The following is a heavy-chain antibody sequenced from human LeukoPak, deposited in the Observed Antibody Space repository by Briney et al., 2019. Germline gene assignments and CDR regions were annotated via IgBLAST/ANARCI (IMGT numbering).Heavy chain of an antibody. CDR3: ARGSDY. D-gene: IGHD1-26*01. CDR1: EFSFNNFA. V-gene: IGHV3-30*14. Sequence: PGGSLRLSCAASEFSFNNFAMYWVRQAPGKGLEWLAVISYDGSITYYADSVKGRFTISRDNAKNSLYLQMNSLRAEDTAVYYCARGSDYWGQGTLVTVSS. CDR2: ISYDGSIT. J-gene: IGHJ4*02.